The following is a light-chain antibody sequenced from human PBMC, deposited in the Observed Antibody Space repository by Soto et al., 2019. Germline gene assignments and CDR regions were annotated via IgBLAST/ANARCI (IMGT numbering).Light chain of an antibody. CDR3: QQRSNWPHT. CDR2: DAS. J-gene: IGKJ2*01. Sequence: EIVLTQSPATLSLSPGERATLSCRASQSVISYLAWYQHKPGHAPRLLIYDASNRSTGIPARFSGSGSGTDFTLTISSLEPEDFAVYYCQQRSNWPHTFVPGTKLEI. CDR1: QSVISY. V-gene: IGKV3-11*01.